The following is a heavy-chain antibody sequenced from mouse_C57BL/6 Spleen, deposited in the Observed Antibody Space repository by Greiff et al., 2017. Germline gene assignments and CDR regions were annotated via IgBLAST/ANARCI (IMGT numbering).Heavy chain of an antibody. V-gene: IGHV10-3*01. Sequence: EVQGVESGGGLVQPKGSLKLSCAASGFTFNTYAMHWVRQAPGKGLEWVARLRSTSSNYATYYADSVKDRFTISRDDSQSMLYLQMNNLKTEDTAMYYCVRGNYYFDYWGQGTTLTVSS. J-gene: IGHJ2*01. CDR2: LRSTSSNYAT. CDR1: GFTFNTYA. D-gene: IGHD2-1*01. CDR3: VRGNYYFDY.